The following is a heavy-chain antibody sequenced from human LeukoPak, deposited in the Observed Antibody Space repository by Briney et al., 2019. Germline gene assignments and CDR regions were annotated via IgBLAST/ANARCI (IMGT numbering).Heavy chain of an antibody. D-gene: IGHD2-2*01. CDR1: EFSVGSNY. V-gene: IGHV3-66*01. Sequence: GGSLRLSCAASEFSVGSNYMTWVRQAPGKGLEWVSLIYSGGSTYYADSVKGRFTISRDNSKNTLYLQMNSLRAEDTAVYYCAKVGKLVPAALRNYFDYWGQGTLVTVSS. CDR2: IYSGGST. J-gene: IGHJ4*02. CDR3: AKVGKLVPAALRNYFDY.